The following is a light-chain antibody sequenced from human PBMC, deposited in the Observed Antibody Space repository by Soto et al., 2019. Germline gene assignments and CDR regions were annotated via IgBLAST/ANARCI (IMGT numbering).Light chain of an antibody. Sequence: QSALTQPRSVSGSPGQSVTISCTGTSSDVGAHNYVSWYQQEPGKAPKLMIYDVIKRPSGVPDRFSGSKSDNAASLTISGLQAEDEADYYCCSYAGTYTYVFGTGTKLTVL. CDR2: DVI. J-gene: IGLJ1*01. V-gene: IGLV2-11*01. CDR3: CSYAGTYTYV. CDR1: SSDVGAHNY.